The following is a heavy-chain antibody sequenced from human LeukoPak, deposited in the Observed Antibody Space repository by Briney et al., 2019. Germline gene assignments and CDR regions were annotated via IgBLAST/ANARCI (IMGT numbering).Heavy chain of an antibody. D-gene: IGHD6-19*01. J-gene: IGHJ4*02. Sequence: PGGSLRLSCAASGFTFSSYAMSWVRQAPGKGLEWVSAISGSGGSTYYADSVKGRFTISRDNSKNTLYLQMNSLRAEDTAVYYCAKGEEQWLAPWGYFDCWGQGTLVTVSS. CDR3: AKGEEQWLAPWGYFDC. V-gene: IGHV3-23*01. CDR2: ISGSGGST. CDR1: GFTFSSYA.